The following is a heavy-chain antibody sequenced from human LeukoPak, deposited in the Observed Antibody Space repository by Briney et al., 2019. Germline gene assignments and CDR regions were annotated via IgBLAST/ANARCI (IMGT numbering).Heavy chain of an antibody. V-gene: IGHV3-21*01. J-gene: IGHJ5*02. CDR2: ISSSGDFI. CDR3: ARSLKWYCSGGSCYSAPSTSDFNWFDP. D-gene: IGHD2-15*01. Sequence: GGSLRLSCAASEFAFSSYSMSWVRQAPGKRLQWVSSISSSGDFISYADSVKGRFTISRDNARNSLYLQMNSLRAEDTAMYYCARSLKWYCSGGSCYSAPSTSDFNWFDPWGQGTLVTVSS. CDR1: EFAFSSYS.